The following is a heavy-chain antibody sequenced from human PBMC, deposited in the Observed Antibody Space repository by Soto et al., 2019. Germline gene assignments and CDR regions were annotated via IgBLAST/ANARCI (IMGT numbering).Heavy chain of an antibody. D-gene: IGHD6-13*01. CDR1: GGSISSSSYY. CDR3: TSRTLTAVEY. CDR2: IYYSGIT. J-gene: IGHJ4*02. V-gene: IGHV4-39*01. Sequence: PSETLSLTCTVSGGSISSSSYYWDWIRQPPGKGLEWIGTIYYSGITSYNPSLKSRVTMSIDSSKNRFSLKVRSVTAADTAVYYCTSRTLTAVEYWGQGALVTVSS.